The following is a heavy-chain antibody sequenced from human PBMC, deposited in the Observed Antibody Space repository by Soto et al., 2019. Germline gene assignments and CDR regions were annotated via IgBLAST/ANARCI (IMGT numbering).Heavy chain of an antibody. J-gene: IGHJ4*02. CDR3: ARWGTTGGLDV. CDR1: GFTFRSYV. CDR2: TSYDGSNN. Sequence: VQLVESGGGVVQPGTSLRLSCVGSGFTFRSYVIHWVRQAPGKGLEWVALTSYDGSNNFYGDSVKGRFTISRHNSRNTVERQMDSLRFEDTALYYCARWGTTGGLDVWGQGTLVSVSS. D-gene: IGHD3-16*01. V-gene: IGHV3-33*05.